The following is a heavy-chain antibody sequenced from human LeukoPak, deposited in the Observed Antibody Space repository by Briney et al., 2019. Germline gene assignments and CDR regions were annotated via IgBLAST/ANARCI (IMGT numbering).Heavy chain of an antibody. D-gene: IGHD6-13*01. CDR3: ASELDSSSWYQRAQNWFDP. CDR1: GVSISSSNSY. V-gene: IGHV4-39*01. J-gene: IGHJ5*02. Sequence: SETLSLTCTVSGVSISSSNSYWGWIRQPPGKGLEWIGSIYYSGNTYYNPSLKSRVTISVDTSKNQFSLKLSSVTAADTAVYYCASELDSSSWYQRAQNWFDPWGQGTLVTVSS. CDR2: IYYSGNT.